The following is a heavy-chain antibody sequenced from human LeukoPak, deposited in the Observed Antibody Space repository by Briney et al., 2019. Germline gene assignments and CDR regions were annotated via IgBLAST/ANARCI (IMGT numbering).Heavy chain of an antibody. CDR3: ARGTRITIFGVVKDWFDP. D-gene: IGHD3-3*01. CDR2: INHSGST. Sequence: SETLSLTCAVYGGSSGYYWSWIRQPPGKGLEWIGEINHSGSTNYNPSLKSRVTISVDTSKNQFSLKLSSVTAADTAVYYCARGTRITIFGVVKDWFDPWGQGTLVTVSS. V-gene: IGHV4-34*01. J-gene: IGHJ5*02. CDR1: GGSSGYY.